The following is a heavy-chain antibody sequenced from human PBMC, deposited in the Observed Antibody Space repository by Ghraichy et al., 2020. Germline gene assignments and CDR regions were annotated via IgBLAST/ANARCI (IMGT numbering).Heavy chain of an antibody. Sequence: ASVKVSCKASGYTFTSYGLNWVRRAPGQRPEWMGWINANTGNPTYVQGFTGRFVFSVDTSVSTAYLEINSLKPEDTAIYYCARGPWERLLKALDYWGQGTLVTVS. J-gene: IGHJ4*02. CDR2: INANTGNP. CDR3: ARGPWERLLKALDY. V-gene: IGHV7-4-1*02. CDR1: GYTFTSYG. D-gene: IGHD1-1*01.